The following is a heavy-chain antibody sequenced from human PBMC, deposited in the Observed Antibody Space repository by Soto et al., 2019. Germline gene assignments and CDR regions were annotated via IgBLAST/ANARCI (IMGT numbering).Heavy chain of an antibody. V-gene: IGHV1-2*02. CDR1: GYTFTGYY. Sequence: GASVKVSCKASGYTFTGYYMHWVRQAPGQGLEWMGWINPNSGGTNYAQKFQGRVTVTRDTSISTAYMELSRLRSDDTAVYYCARDHQNCSSTSCYSSGDVWGQGTTVTVSS. J-gene: IGHJ6*02. CDR3: ARDHQNCSSTSCYSSGDV. D-gene: IGHD2-2*01. CDR2: INPNSGGT.